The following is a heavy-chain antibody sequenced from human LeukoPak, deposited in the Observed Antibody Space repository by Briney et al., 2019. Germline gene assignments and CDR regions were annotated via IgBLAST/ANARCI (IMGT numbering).Heavy chain of an antibody. J-gene: IGHJ4*02. CDR1: GGSFSGYY. CDR2: INHSGST. Sequence: ASETLSLTCAAYGGSFSGYYWSWIRQPPGKGLEWIGEINHSGSTYYNPSLKSRVTISVDTSKNQFSLKLSSVTAADTAVYYCAREVRGAPDYWGQGTLVTVSS. V-gene: IGHV4-34*09. CDR3: AREVRGAPDY. D-gene: IGHD3-10*01.